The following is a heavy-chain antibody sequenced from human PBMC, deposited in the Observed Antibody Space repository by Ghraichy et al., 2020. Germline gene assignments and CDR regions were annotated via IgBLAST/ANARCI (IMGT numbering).Heavy chain of an antibody. J-gene: IGHJ4*02. CDR1: GGSFSGYY. V-gene: IGHV4-34*01. D-gene: IGHD6-13*01. CDR3: ARDGRISSSWSIDY. Sequence: GSLRLSCAVYGGSFSGYYWSWIRQPPGKGLEWIGEINHSGSTNYNPSLKSRVTISVDTSKNQFSLKLSSVTAADTAVYYCARDGRISSSWSIDYWGQGTLVTVSS. CDR2: INHSGST.